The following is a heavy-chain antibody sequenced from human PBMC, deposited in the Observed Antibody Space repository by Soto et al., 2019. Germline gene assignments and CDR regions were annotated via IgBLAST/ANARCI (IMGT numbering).Heavy chain of an antibody. V-gene: IGHV4-39*01. CDR1: VGSISISSYS. J-gene: IGHJ3*02. CDR2: IYYSGST. CDR3: ARPILYYDSNTGAFDI. D-gene: IGHD3-22*01. Sequence: PSETLSITCTVSVGSISISSYSWGGIRQPPGKGLEWIGSIYYSGSTYYNPSLKSRVTISVDTSKNQFSLKLSSVTAADTAVYYCARPILYYDSNTGAFDIWGQGTMVTVSS.